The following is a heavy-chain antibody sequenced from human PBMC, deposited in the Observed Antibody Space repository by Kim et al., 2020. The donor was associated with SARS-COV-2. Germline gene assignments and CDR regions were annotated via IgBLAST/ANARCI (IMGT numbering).Heavy chain of an antibody. V-gene: IGHV4-30-4*01. CDR3: TTYDYDFLTGLED. CDR2: IYFNGST. J-gene: IGHJ3*01. Sequence: SETLSLTCTVAGVSIKTRDYFWSWIRQPPGKGLEWIGYIYFNGSTYYNPSLKNRLDMSIDMSKNQFSVRLTSVTPADTAVYYCTTYDYDFLTGLEDWG. CDR1: GVSIKTRDYF. D-gene: IGHD3-9*01.